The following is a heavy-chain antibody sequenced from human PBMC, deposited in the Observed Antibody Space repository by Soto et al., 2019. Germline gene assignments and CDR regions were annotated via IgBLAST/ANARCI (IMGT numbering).Heavy chain of an antibody. J-gene: IGHJ4*02. V-gene: IGHV3-7*01. CDR1: GFIYSTYW. D-gene: IGHD1-26*01. CDR2: MNPDGSET. CDR3: ARDQGGQSGNFRFGD. Sequence: GGSLRLSCVASGFIYSTYWMAWVRQVPGKGLEWVAYMNPDGSETFYVDSVKGRCTISRDNAKNSLYLQISSLRVEDTAVYYCARDQGGQSGNFRFGDWGQGAMVTVSS.